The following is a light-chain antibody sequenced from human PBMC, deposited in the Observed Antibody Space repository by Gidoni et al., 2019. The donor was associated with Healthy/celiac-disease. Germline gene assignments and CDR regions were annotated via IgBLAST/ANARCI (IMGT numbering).Light chain of an antibody. CDR3: QQYVSSRT. CDR1: QSVSSSY. V-gene: IGKV3-20*01. J-gene: IGKJ1*01. CDR2: GAS. Sequence: EIVLTQSPGTLSLSPGERATLSCRASQSVSSSYLAWYQQKPGQAPRLLIYGASRRATGIPDRFSGSGSGTDFTITISRLEPEDLAVYYCQQYVSSRTFGQGTKVEIK.